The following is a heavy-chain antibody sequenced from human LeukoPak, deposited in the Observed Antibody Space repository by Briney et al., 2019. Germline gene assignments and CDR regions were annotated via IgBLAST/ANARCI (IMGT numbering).Heavy chain of an antibody. CDR1: GYSFTTYW. V-gene: IGHV5-51*01. Sequence: GESLNIYCRGSGYSFTTYWIGWVRQMPGKGLEWMWIIYPGDSDTRYTPSFQGQVTMSADKSINTAYLQWSSLKASDTAMYYCARRQGCSSTSCPPDYWGQGTLVTVSP. D-gene: IGHD2-2*01. J-gene: IGHJ4*02. CDR3: ARRQGCSSTSCPPDY. CDR2: IYPGDSDT.